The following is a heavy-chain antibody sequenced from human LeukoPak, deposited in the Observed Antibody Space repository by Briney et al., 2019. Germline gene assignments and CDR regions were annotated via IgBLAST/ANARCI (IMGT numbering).Heavy chain of an antibody. D-gene: IGHD2-15*01. V-gene: IGHV3-33*01. CDR1: GFTFSSYG. Sequence: PGRSLRLSCAASGFTFSSYGMHWVRQAPGKGLEWVAVIWYDGSNKYYADSVKGRFTISRDNSKNTLYLQMNSLRAEDTAVYYCARDPALYCSGGSCFTNYFDYWGQGTLVTVSS. CDR2: IWYDGSNK. CDR3: ARDPALYCSGGSCFTNYFDY. J-gene: IGHJ4*02.